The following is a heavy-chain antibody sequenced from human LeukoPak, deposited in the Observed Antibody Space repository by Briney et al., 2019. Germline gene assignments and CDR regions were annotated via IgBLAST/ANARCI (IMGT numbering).Heavy chain of an antibody. Sequence: PSETLSLTCAVYGGSFGGYYWSWIRQPPGKGLEWIGEINHSGSTNYNPSLKSRVTISVDTSKNQFSLKLSSVTAADTAVYYCARGYGDFWSGSYGDWGQGTLVTVSS. D-gene: IGHD3-3*01. CDR3: ARGYGDFWSGSYGD. CDR2: INHSGST. J-gene: IGHJ4*02. CDR1: GGSFGGYY. V-gene: IGHV4-34*01.